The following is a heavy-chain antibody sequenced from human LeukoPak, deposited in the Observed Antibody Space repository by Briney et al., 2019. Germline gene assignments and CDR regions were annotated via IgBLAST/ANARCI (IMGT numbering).Heavy chain of an antibody. Sequence: PSGTLSLTCTVSGGSISSSSYYWGWIRQPPGKGLEWIGSIYYSGSIYYNPSLKSRVTISVDTSKNQFSLKLSSVTAADTAVYYCARDRYSGYDEDRYFDYWGQGTLVTVSS. CDR3: ARDRYSGYDEDRYFDY. V-gene: IGHV4-39*07. D-gene: IGHD5-12*01. CDR2: IYYSGSI. CDR1: GGSISSSSYY. J-gene: IGHJ4*02.